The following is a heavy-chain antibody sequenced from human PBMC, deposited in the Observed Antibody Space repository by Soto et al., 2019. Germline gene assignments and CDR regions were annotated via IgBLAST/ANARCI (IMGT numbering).Heavy chain of an antibody. V-gene: IGHV3-21*01. D-gene: IGHD2-8*01. J-gene: IGHJ6*02. CDR2: ISSSSSYI. Sequence: EVQLVESGGGLVKPGGSLRLSCAASGFTFSSYSMNWVRQAPGKGLEWVSSISSSSSYIYYADSVKGRFTISRDNAKNSLYLQMNSLRAEDTAVYYCARDQWCMPHPGLCYYYGMDVWGQGTTVTVSS. CDR3: ARDQWCMPHPGLCYYYGMDV. CDR1: GFTFSSYS.